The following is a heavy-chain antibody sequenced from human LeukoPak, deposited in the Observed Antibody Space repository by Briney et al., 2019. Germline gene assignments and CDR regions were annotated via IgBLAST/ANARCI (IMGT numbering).Heavy chain of an antibody. D-gene: IGHD5-18*01. CDR3: TRAGGRYSYEH. CDR1: GFTFSNYW. V-gene: IGHV3-74*01. Sequence: GGSLRLSCAASGFTFSNYWMHWVRQAPGKGLVWVSRINTDGSTTTYADSVKGRFTISRDNDKNMLCLQMNSLRAEDTAVYYCTRAGGRYSYEHWGQGTLVTVSS. J-gene: IGHJ4*02. CDR2: INTDGSTT.